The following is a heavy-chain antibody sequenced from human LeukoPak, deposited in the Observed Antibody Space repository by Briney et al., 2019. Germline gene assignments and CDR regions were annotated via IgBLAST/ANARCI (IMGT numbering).Heavy chain of an antibody. J-gene: IGHJ4*02. D-gene: IGHD6-13*01. CDR1: GGSISSYY. Sequence: SETLSLTCTVSGGSISSYYWSWIRQPPGKGLEWIGYIYYSGSTDYNPSLKSRVTISVDTSKNQFSLKLSSVTAADTAVYYCARGGWYSSSWSFDYWGQGTLVTVSS. CDR2: IYYSGST. V-gene: IGHV4-59*01. CDR3: ARGGWYSSSWSFDY.